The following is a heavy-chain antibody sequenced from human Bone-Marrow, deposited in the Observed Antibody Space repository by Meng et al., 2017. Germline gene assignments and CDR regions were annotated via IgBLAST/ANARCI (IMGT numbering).Heavy chain of an antibody. J-gene: IGHJ5*02. CDR2: IIPIFGTA. V-gene: IGHV1-69*05. Sequence: QVQLVHAVAGVKKPGSSVKVSCKSSGGTFSSYAISWVRQAPGQGLEWMGGIIPIFGTANYAQKFQGRVTITTDESTSTAYMELSSLRSEDTAVYYCARGPASGDYGWFDPWGQGTLVTVSS. D-gene: IGHD4-17*01. CDR1: GGTFSSYA. CDR3: ARGPASGDYGWFDP.